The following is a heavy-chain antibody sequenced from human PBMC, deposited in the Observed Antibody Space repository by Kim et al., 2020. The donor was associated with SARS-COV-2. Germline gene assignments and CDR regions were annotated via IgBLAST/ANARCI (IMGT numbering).Heavy chain of an antibody. J-gene: IGHJ5*01. CDR2: IYYSGST. Sequence: SETLSLTCTVSGGSISSGGYYWSWIRQHPGKGLEWIGYIYYSGSTYYNPSLKSRVTISVDTSKNQFSLKLSSVTAADTAVYYCARNIGITMIVVVTGGFDPWGQGTLVTVSS. D-gene: IGHD3-22*01. CDR1: GGSISSGGYY. CDR3: ARNIGITMIVVVTGGFDP. V-gene: IGHV4-31*03.